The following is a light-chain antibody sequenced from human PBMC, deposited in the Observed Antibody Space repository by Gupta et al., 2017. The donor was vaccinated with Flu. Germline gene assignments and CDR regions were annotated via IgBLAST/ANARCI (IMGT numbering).Light chain of an antibody. CDR2: GNS. Sequence: QSVLTQPPSVSGAPGPRVTISCTGSSSNIGAGYDVQWYQQLPGTAPKLLIYGNSNRPSGVPDRFSGSKSGTSASLAITGLQAEDEADYYCQSYDSSRSGDYVFGTGTKVTVL. J-gene: IGLJ1*01. V-gene: IGLV1-40*01. CDR1: SSNIGAGYD. CDR3: QSYDSSRSGDYV.